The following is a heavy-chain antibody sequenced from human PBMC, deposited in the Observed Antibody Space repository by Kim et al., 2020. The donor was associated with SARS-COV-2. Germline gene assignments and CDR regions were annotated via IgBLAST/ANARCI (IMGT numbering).Heavy chain of an antibody. V-gene: IGHV3-30*04. J-gene: IGHJ4*02. Sequence: GGSLRLSCAASGFTFSSYAMHWVRQAPGKGLEWVAVISYDGSNKYYADSVKGRFTISRDNSKNTLYLQMNSLRAEDTAVYYCAREDRPYYDILTGYYKLRYWGQGTLVTVSS. CDR3: AREDRPYYDILTGYYKLRY. D-gene: IGHD3-9*01. CDR1: GFTFSSYA. CDR2: ISYDGSNK.